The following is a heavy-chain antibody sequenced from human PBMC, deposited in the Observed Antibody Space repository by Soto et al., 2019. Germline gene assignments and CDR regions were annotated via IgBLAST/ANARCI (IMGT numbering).Heavy chain of an antibody. D-gene: IGHD1-1*01. CDR3: ATTTGTIYYYGMDV. V-gene: IGHV1-24*01. Sequence: ASAKVSCKVSGYTLTELSMHWVRQAPGKGLEWMGGFDPEDGETIYAQKFQGRVTMTEDTSTDTAYMELSSLRSEDTAVYYCATTTGTIYYYGMDVWGQGTTVTVS. CDR1: GYTLTELS. J-gene: IGHJ6*02. CDR2: FDPEDGET.